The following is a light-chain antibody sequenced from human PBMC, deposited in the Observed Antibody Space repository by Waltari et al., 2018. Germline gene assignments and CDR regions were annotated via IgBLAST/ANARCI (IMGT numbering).Light chain of an antibody. CDR3: AAWDDSLSGPGV. Sequence: QSVLTQPPSASGTPGQRVTISCSGRSSNIGSNYVYWYQQLPGTAPKLHIYRNNQQPSGVPDRFSGSKSGTSASLAIGGLRSEDEADYYCAAWDDSLSGPGVFGGWTKLTVL. CDR1: SSNIGSNY. J-gene: IGLJ3*02. V-gene: IGLV1-47*01. CDR2: RNN.